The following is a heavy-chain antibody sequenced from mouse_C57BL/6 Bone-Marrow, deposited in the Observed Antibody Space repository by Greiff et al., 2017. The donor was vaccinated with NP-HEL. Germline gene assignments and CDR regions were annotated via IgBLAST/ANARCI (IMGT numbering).Heavy chain of an antibody. CDR1: GYTFTSYW. D-gene: IGHD1-1*01. CDR3: ARSGLRFLYAMDY. J-gene: IGHJ4*01. V-gene: IGHV1-53*01. Sequence: QVQLQQPGTELVKPGASVKLSCKASGYTFTSYWMHWVKQRPGQGLEWIGNINPSNGGTTYNEKFKSKATLTVDKSSSTAYMQLSSLTSEDSAVYYGARSGLRFLYAMDYWGQGTSVTVSS. CDR2: INPSNGGT.